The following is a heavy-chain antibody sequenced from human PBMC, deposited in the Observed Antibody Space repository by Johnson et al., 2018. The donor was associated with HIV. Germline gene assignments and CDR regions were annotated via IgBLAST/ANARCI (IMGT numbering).Heavy chain of an antibody. CDR2: ISSSGNTI. CDR1: GFAFSDYE. J-gene: IGHJ3*02. V-gene: IGHV3-48*03. CDR3: AKERYSRSAFDI. Sequence: VQLVESGGGVVQPGRSLRLSCAVSGFAFSDYEMNWVRQAPGKGLEWISYISSSGNTIYYADSVKGRFTISRDNAKNSLYLQMNSLRAEDTAVYYCAKERYSRSAFDICGQGTMVTVSS. D-gene: IGHD6-13*01.